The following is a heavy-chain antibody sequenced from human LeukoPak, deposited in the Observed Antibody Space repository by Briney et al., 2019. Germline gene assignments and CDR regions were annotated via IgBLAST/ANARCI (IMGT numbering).Heavy chain of an antibody. J-gene: IGHJ4*02. CDR2: IKHDGSEK. CDR3: AAIHRDY. Sequence: GGSLRLSCAASGFTFGSYWMTWARQAPGNGLEWVATIKHDGSEKYYVDSVKGRFTISRDNAKTSLFLQLNSLRAEDTAVYYCAAIHRDYWGQGTLVTVSS. CDR1: GFTFGSYW. V-gene: IGHV3-7*03.